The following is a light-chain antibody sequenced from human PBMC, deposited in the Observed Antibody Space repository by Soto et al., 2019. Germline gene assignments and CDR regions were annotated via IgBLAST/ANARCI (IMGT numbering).Light chain of an antibody. CDR1: QGISSH. Sequence: AIRMTQSPSSFSASTGDRVTITCRASQGISSHLAWYQVKPGKAPRLLIYTPSYLKSGVPSWFSGSESGTGFTLAISSLQTEYSAVCYCQQDFNYPFTFGGGTKVEL. J-gene: IGKJ4*01. CDR3: QQDFNYPFT. CDR2: TPS. V-gene: IGKV1-8*01.